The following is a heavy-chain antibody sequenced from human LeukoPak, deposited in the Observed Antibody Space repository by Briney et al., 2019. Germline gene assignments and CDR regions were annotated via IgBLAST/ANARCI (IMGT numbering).Heavy chain of an antibody. J-gene: IGHJ4*02. CDR1: GFTLRSYA. V-gene: IGHV3-23*01. Sequence: PGGSLRLSCAASGFTLRSYAMSWVRQAPGKGLEWVSAISGSGGSTYYADSVKGRFSISRDNSKNTLYVQMNSLRAEDTAVYYCAKDAYYDFWSGYPPYDWGQGTLVTVSS. CDR3: AKDAYYDFWSGYPPYD. CDR2: ISGSGGST. D-gene: IGHD3-3*01.